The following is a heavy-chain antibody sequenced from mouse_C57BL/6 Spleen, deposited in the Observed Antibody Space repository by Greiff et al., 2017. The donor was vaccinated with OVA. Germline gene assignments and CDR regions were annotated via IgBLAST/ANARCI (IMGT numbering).Heavy chain of an antibody. D-gene: IGHD2-4*01. CDR2: IYPGDGDT. CDR1: GYAFSSYW. Sequence: QVQLQPSGAELVKPGASVKISCKASGYAFSSYWMNWVKQRPGKGLEWIGQIYPGDGDTNYNGKFKGKATLTADKSSSTAYMQLSSLTSEDSAVYFCARSTDYDVSLGYWGQGTLVTVSA. V-gene: IGHV1-80*01. CDR3: ARSTDYDVSLGY. J-gene: IGHJ3*01.